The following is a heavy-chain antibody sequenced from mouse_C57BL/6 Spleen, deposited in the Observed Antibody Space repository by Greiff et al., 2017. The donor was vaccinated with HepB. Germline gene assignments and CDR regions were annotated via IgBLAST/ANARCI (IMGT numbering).Heavy chain of an antibody. CDR1: GYTFTSYW. Sequence: QVQLQQPGAELVKPGASVKMSCKASGYTFTSYWITWVKQRPGQGLEWIGDIYPGSGSTNYNEKFKSKATLTVDTSSSTAYMQLSSLTSEDSAVYYWARWGDYSAWFAYWGQGTLVTVSA. J-gene: IGHJ3*01. CDR3: ARWGDYSAWFAY. D-gene: IGHD2-12*01. V-gene: IGHV1-55*01. CDR2: IYPGSGST.